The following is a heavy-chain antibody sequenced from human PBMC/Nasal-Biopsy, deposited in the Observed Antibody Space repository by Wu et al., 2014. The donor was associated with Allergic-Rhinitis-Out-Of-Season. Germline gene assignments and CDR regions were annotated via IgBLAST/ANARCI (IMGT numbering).Heavy chain of an antibody. J-gene: IGHJ3*01. D-gene: IGHD3-22*01. CDR1: GFSVSRDF. V-gene: IGHV3-53*01. CDR2: IYSGGST. CDR3: AKDQGDSSGSVDRRDAFDL. Sequence: LRLSCAASGFSVSRDFMSWVRQAPGKGLEWVSVIYSGGSTYYADSVQGRFTISRDSSENTIYLQMNSLRADDTAVYYCAKDQGDSSGSVDRRDAFDLWGQGTMVTVSS.